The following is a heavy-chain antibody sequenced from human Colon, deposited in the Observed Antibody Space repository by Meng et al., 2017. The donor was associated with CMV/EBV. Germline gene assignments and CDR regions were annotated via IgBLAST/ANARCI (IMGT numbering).Heavy chain of an antibody. V-gene: IGHV1-69*02. Sequence: SVKVSCKASGGTFKSYSISWVRQAPGQGLEWMGRISPALGIASYAQKFPDRVTITADISTSTAYMELTTLRSDDTAVYYCARGYCTDATCYTGFWFDPWGQGTLVTVSS. J-gene: IGHJ5*02. D-gene: IGHD2-8*01. CDR2: ISPALGIA. CDR1: GGTFKSYS. CDR3: ARGYCTDATCYTGFWFDP.